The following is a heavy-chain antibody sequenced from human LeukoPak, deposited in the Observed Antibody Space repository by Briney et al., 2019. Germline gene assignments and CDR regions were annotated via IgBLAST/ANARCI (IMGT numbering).Heavy chain of an antibody. Sequence: GAPVKVSCKASGYTFTGYYMRWVRQAPGQGLEWMGWINPNSGGTNYAQKFQGRVTMTRDTSISTAYMELSRLRSDDTAVYYCARDLGRGYYFDYWGQGTLVTVSS. V-gene: IGHV1-2*02. CDR2: INPNSGGT. CDR3: ARDLGRGYYFDY. CDR1: GYTFTGYY. J-gene: IGHJ4*02. D-gene: IGHD3-10*01.